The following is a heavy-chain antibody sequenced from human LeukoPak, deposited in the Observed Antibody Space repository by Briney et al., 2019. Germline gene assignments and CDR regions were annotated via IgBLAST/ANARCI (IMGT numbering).Heavy chain of an antibody. Sequence: ASVKVSCKASGYTFTSYGISWVRQAPGQGLEWMGWMNPNSGNTGYAQKFQGRVTMTRNTSISTAYMELSSLRSEDTAVYYCARWTGYSYGLGHFDYWGQGTLVTVSS. CDR3: ARWTGYSYGLGHFDY. D-gene: IGHD5-18*01. V-gene: IGHV1-8*02. CDR2: MNPNSGNT. CDR1: GYTFTSYG. J-gene: IGHJ4*02.